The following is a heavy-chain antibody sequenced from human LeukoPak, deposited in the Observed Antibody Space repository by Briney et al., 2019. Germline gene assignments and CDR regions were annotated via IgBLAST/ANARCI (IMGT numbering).Heavy chain of an antibody. Sequence: SETLSLTCTVSGGSISSYYWSWIRQPAGKGLEWIGRIYTSGSTNYNPSLKSRVTMPVDTSKNQFSLKLSSVTAADTAVYYCARGYCTNGVCYKGYYFDYWGQGTLVTVSS. CDR3: ARGYCTNGVCYKGYYFDY. D-gene: IGHD2-8*01. CDR1: GGSISSYY. J-gene: IGHJ4*02. V-gene: IGHV4-4*07. CDR2: IYTSGST.